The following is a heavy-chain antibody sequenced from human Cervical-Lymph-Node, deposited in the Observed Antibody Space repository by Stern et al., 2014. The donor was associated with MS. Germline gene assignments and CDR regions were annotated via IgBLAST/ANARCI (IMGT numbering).Heavy chain of an antibody. D-gene: IGHD3-16*01. CDR2: INTKTGNP. Sequence: VQLVESGSELKKPGASVNVSCTAAGYIFTAYAMNWVRQAPGQGLEWMGWINTKTGNPTYAHGFTGRFVFSLDTSVSKAFLHINSLKAEDTAVYYCARGSDGAAMPYWGQGSLVTVSS. CDR1: GYIFTAYA. V-gene: IGHV7-4-1*02. CDR3: ARGSDGAAMPY. J-gene: IGHJ4*02.